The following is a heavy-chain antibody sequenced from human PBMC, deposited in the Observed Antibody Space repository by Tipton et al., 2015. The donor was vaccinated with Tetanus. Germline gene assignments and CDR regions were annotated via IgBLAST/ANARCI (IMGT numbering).Heavy chain of an antibody. CDR2: ISNGNT. D-gene: IGHD5-24*01. CDR1: GASLRGGDYH. J-gene: IGHJ4*02. CDR3: ARGITDGYNRRLDY. Sequence: LRLSCTVSGASLRGGDYHWSWIRQPAGKGLEWVGHISNGNTDYSTSLKSRVTLSVDLSKNQFSLQLRAVTAADTAVYYCARGITDGYNRRLDYWGQGLRVAVS. V-gene: IGHV4-61*09.